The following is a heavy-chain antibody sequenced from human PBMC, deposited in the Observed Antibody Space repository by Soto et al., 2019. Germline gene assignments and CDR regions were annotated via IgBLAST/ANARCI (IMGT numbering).Heavy chain of an antibody. Sequence: GGSLRLSYTASGFTFGDYAMSWVRQAPGKGLEWVCFIRSKAYGWTTEYAASVKGRFTISRDDSKSIAYLQMNSLKTEDTAVYYCNRDLYGDYVGYWGQGTLVTVSS. CDR3: NRDLYGDYVGY. J-gene: IGHJ4*02. CDR1: GFTFGDYA. CDR2: IRSKAYGWTT. D-gene: IGHD4-17*01. V-gene: IGHV3-49*04.